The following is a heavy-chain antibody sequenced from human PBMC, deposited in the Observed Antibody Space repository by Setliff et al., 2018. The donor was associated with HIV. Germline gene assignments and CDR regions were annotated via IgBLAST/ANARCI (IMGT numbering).Heavy chain of an antibody. V-gene: IGHV4-34*01. J-gene: IGHJ4*02. CDR1: GGSFSAYY. CDR2: IDHTGSA. Sequence: PSETLSLTCAVSGGSFSAYYWTWIRQSPHKGLEWVGEIDHTGSAYYNPSLTSRATISVDTSKNRFSLELSSVTAADTALYYCARGPRVSAAVVETPSAYWGQGTRVTVSS. CDR3: ARGPRVSAAVVETPSAY. D-gene: IGHD6-19*01.